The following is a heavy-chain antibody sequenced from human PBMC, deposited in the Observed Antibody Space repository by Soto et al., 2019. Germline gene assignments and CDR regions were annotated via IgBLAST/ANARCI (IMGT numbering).Heavy chain of an antibody. J-gene: IGHJ5*02. Sequence: GGSLRLSCAASGFTFSSYWMHWVRQAPGKGLVWVSRINSDGSSTSYADSVKGRFTISRDNAKNTLYLQMNSLRAEDTAVYYCASLWFGELLPDKNWFDPWGQGTLVTVSS. CDR2: INSDGSST. CDR1: GFTFSSYW. D-gene: IGHD3-10*01. V-gene: IGHV3-74*01. CDR3: ASLWFGELLPDKNWFDP.